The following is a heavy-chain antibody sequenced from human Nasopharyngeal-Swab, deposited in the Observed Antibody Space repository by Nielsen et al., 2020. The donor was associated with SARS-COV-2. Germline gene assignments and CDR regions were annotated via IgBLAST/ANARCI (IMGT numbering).Heavy chain of an antibody. CDR2: IYYSGST. V-gene: IGHV4-39*01. Sequence: SETLSLTCTVSGGSISSSSYYWGWIRQPPGKGLEWIGSIYYSGSTYYNPSLKSRVTISVDTSKNQFSPKLSSVTAADTAVYYCARRIAAPGGDGMDVWGQGTTVTVSS. D-gene: IGHD6-6*01. J-gene: IGHJ6*02. CDR3: ARRIAAPGGDGMDV. CDR1: GGSISSSSYY.